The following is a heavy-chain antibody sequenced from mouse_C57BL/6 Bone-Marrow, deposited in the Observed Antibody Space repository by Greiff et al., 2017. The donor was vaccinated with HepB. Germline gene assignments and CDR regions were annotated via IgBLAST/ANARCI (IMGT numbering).Heavy chain of an antibody. CDR1: GYTFTDYY. V-gene: IGHV1-76*01. Sequence: VKVVESGAELVRPGASVKLSCKASGYTFTDYYINWVKQRPGQGLEWIARIYPGSGNTYYNEKFKGKATLTAEKSSSTAYMQLSSLTSEDSAVYFCARKAMVTTSYYAMDYWGQGTSVTVSS. J-gene: IGHJ4*01. CDR2: IYPGSGNT. CDR3: ARKAMVTTSYYAMDY. D-gene: IGHD2-2*01.